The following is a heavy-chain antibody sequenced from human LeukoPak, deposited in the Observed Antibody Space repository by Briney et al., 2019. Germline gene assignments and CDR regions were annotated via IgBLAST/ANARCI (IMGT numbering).Heavy chain of an antibody. J-gene: IGHJ4*02. CDR2: ISYDGSNK. Sequence: GGSLRLSCAASGFTFSSYGMHWVRQAPGKGLEWVAVISYDGSNKYYADSVKGRFTISRDNSKNTLYLQMNSLRAEDTAVYYCASPHLYDSSGYYMGYWGQGTLVTVSS. D-gene: IGHD3-22*01. V-gene: IGHV3-30*03. CDR3: ASPHLYDSSGYYMGY. CDR1: GFTFSSYG.